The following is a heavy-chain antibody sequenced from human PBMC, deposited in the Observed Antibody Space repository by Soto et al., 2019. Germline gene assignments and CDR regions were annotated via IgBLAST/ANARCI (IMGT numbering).Heavy chain of an antibody. J-gene: IGHJ4*02. CDR1: GFRFDEYA. CDR2: ISWDSGSI. V-gene: IGHV3-9*01. D-gene: IGHD2-21*01. Sequence: QLVESGGGLVQPGRSLRLSCVASGFRFDEYAIHWVRQAPGKGLEWVSGISWDSGSINYAGSVRGRFTVSRDNAKNSLYLHMTSLRSEDTAFYYCAKIVTRHSLVPVFDQWGQGALVSVPS. CDR3: AKIVTRHSLVPVFDQ.